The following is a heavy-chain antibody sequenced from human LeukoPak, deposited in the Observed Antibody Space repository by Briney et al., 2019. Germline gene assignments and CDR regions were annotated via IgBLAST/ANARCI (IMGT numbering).Heavy chain of an antibody. CDR3: AHRGSSSWYY. D-gene: IGHD6-13*01. CDR1: GFSLSTSGVG. CDR2: IYWDDDK. J-gene: IGHJ4*02. Sequence: ESGPTLVNPTQTLTLTCTFSGFSLSTSGVGVGWIRQPPGKVLEWLALIYWDDDKRYGPSLKSRLTITKDTSKNQVALTMTNMDPVYTATYYCAHRGSSSWYYWGQGTLVTVSS. V-gene: IGHV2-5*05.